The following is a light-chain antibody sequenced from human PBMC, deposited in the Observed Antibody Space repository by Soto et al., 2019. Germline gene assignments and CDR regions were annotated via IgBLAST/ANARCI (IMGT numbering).Light chain of an antibody. Sequence: QSVLTQPPSVSGAPGQRVTISCTGNNSNLGAGYDVHWYQQLPGAAPKLVIFGNRNRPSGVPERFSGSKSGTSASLAITGLQAEDEADYYCSSYTSSSTPPYVFGTGTKVTVL. J-gene: IGLJ1*01. V-gene: IGLV1-40*01. CDR1: NSNLGAGYD. CDR3: SSYTSSSTPPYV. CDR2: GNR.